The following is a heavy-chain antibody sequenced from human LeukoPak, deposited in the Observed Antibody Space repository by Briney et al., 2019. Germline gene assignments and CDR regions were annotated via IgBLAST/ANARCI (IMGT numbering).Heavy chain of an antibody. D-gene: IGHD5-12*01. Sequence: GGSLRLSCAASGFTFTSYSMNWVRQAPGKGLEWVSSIDSSRSYIYYADSVKGRFTIPRDNAKNSLYLQMNSLRAEDTAVYYCARAGVATIQGNFDYWGQGALVTVSS. CDR3: ARAGVATIQGNFDY. J-gene: IGHJ4*02. CDR1: GFTFTSYS. CDR2: IDSSRSYI. V-gene: IGHV3-21*06.